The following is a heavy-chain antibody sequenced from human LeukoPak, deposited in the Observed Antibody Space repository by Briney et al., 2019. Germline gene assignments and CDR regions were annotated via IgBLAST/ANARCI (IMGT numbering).Heavy chain of an antibody. CDR1: GGSFSGYY. CDR3: AASRRGYPDY. CDR2: TNHSGST. J-gene: IGHJ4*02. D-gene: IGHD5-18*01. Sequence: SETLSLTCAVYGGSFSGYYWSWIRQPPGKGLEWIGETNHSGSTNYNPSLKSRVTISVDTSKNQFSLKLSSVTAADTAVYYCAASRRGYPDYWGQGTLVTVSS. V-gene: IGHV4-34*01.